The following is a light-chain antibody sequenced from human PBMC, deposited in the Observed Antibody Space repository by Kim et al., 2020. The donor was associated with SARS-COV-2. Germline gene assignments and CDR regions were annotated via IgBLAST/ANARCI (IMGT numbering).Light chain of an antibody. CDR2: VAS. CDR1: QDIGSL. Sequence: SASVGDRVTFTCRASQDIGSLLGWYQQKPGKAPKLLIYVASTLQSGVPSRFSGSGSGTEFTLTISSLRPDDFATYYCQQYNSYPAFGQGTKVDIK. J-gene: IGKJ1*01. V-gene: IGKV1-17*01. CDR3: QQYNSYPA.